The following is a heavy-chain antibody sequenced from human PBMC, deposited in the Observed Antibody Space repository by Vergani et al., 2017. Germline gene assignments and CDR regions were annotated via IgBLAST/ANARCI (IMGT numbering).Heavy chain of an antibody. CDR2: IYSGGST. Sequence: EVQLVESGGGLVQPGGSLRLSCAASGFTVSSNYMSWVRQAPGKGLEWVSVIYSGGSTYYADSVKGRFTISRHNSKNTLYRQMNSLRAEDTAVYYCASDNLGYDYGSGSYNYYYGMDVWGQGTTVTVAS. J-gene: IGHJ6*02. CDR1: GFTVSSNY. CDR3: ASDNLGYDYGSGSYNYYYGMDV. V-gene: IGHV3-53*04. D-gene: IGHD3-10*01.